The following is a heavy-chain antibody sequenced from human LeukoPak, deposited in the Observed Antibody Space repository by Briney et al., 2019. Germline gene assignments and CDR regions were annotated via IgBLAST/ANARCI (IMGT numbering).Heavy chain of an antibody. Sequence: ASVKVSCKASGYIFTGHYMNRVRQVPGQGLEWMGRVNPKTGGTNYAQNFQGRVTMTRDTSISTTYMELSSVTAADTAVYYCARLTYYDFWSGYSSRKYYFDYWGQGTLVTVSS. V-gene: IGHV1-2*06. D-gene: IGHD3-3*01. CDR1: GYIFTGHY. CDR3: ARLTYYDFWSGYSSRKYYFDY. CDR2: VNPKTGGT. J-gene: IGHJ4*02.